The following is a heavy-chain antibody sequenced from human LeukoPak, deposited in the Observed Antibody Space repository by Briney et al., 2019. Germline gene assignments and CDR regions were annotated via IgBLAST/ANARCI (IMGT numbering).Heavy chain of an antibody. CDR1: GYTFTSYC. Sequence: ASVKVSCKASGYTFTSYCMHWVRQAPGQGLEWMGVINPTISTTSDAQNFQGRVTMTRDTSTSTVYMELSSLRPEDTAVYYCARGDASYYYGMDVWGQGTTVTVSS. CDR3: ARGDASYYYGMDV. CDR2: INPTISTT. V-gene: IGHV1-46*01. J-gene: IGHJ6*02.